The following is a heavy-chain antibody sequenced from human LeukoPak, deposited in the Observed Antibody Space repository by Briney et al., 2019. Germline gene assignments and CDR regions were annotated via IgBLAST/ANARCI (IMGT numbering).Heavy chain of an antibody. J-gene: IGHJ4*02. CDR3: TRAVAGHPD. CDR2: INHSGYT. V-gene: IGHV4-34*01. Sequence: PSETLSLTCAASGVPFRNYYWRWVRQSPSQGLEWIGEINHSGYTNYNPSLKRRVTMSIDTSKNQFSLKLTSVTAAAAGVYYCTRAVAGHPDWGQGTLVTVSS. D-gene: IGHD6-19*01. CDR1: GVPFRNYY.